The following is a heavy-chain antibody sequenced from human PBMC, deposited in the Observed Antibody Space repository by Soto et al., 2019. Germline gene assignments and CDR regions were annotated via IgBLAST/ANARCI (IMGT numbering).Heavy chain of an antibody. D-gene: IGHD3-22*01. CDR1: GFTVSRNY. CDR3: ARGNGMILAVQGDAPDKYYLDS. CDR2: IYSGGAT. J-gene: IGHJ4*02. Sequence: GGSLRLSCAASGFTVSRNYMSWVRQAPGKGLEWVSVIYSGGATFYADSVKGRFTISRDNSKNTLYLQMRSVNAADTASYYCARGNGMILAVQGDAPDKYYLDSWSQGTLVTVSS. V-gene: IGHV3-53*01.